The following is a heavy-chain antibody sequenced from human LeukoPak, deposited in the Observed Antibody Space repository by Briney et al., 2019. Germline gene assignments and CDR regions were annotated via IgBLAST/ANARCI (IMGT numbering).Heavy chain of an antibody. J-gene: IGHJ4*02. CDR1: GFTFSSYW. CDR2: INSDGNTR. V-gene: IGHV3-74*01. D-gene: IGHD6-13*01. CDR3: ARDFSSWSNTNFDY. Sequence: PGGSLRLSCAASGFTFSSYWMHWVRQAPGKGLVWVSRINSDGNTRSYADSVKDRFTISRDNAKNTLFLQMNSLRAGDTAAYYCARDFSSWSNTNFDYWGQGILVTVSS.